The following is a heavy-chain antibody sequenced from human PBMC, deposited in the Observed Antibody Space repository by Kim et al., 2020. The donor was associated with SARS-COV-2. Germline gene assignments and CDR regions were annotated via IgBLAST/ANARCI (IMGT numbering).Heavy chain of an antibody. CDR3: ATAGGDTAMVHDAFDI. Sequence: GESLKISCKGSGYSFTSYWIGWVRQMPGKGLEWMGIIYPGDSDTRYSPSFQGQVTISADKSISTAYLQWSSLKASDTAMYYCATAGGDTAMVHDAFDIWGQGTMVTVSS. J-gene: IGHJ3*02. CDR1: GYSFTSYW. D-gene: IGHD5-18*01. CDR2: IYPGDSDT. V-gene: IGHV5-51*01.